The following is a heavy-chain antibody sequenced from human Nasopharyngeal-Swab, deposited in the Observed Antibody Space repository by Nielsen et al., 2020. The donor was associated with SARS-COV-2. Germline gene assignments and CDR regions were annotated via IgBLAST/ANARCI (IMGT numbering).Heavy chain of an antibody. J-gene: IGHJ4*02. Sequence: GRSLKISCAASGFTFSSYGMHWVRQAPGKGLEWVAVISYDGSNKYYADSVKGRFTISRDNSKNTLYLQMNSLRAEDTAVYYCAKGSLGYSYVIDYWGQGTLVTVSS. V-gene: IGHV3-30*18. CDR2: ISYDGSNK. D-gene: IGHD5-18*01. CDR1: GFTFSSYG. CDR3: AKGSLGYSYVIDY.